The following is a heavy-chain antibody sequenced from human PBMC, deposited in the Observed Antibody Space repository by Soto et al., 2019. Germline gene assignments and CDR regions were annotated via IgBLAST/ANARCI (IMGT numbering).Heavy chain of an antibody. V-gene: IGHV3-23*01. CDR2: ISGSGGTT. D-gene: IGHD3-9*01. J-gene: IGHJ4*02. CDR1: GFTFSNYA. CDR3: AKPYYEILTGYSPFDY. Sequence: EVQLLESGGGLVHPGGSLRLSCAASGFTFSNYAMSWVRQAPGRGLEWVSAISGSGGTTYYTDSVKGRFTISRDNSKNTLSLQVNSLNAEDTALYYCAKPYYEILTGYSPFDYWGQGTLVTVSS.